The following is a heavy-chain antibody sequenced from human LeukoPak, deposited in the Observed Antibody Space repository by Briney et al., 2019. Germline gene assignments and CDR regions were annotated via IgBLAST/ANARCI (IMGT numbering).Heavy chain of an antibody. CDR1: GGSISSSNW. J-gene: IGHJ4*02. CDR2: ISHSGST. V-gene: IGHV4-4*02. Sequence: PSGTLSLTCAVSGGSISSSNWWSWVRQPPGKGLEWIGEISHSGSTNYNPSLKSRVTISVDKSKSQFSLRLSSVTAADTAVYYCARSSYYDSSGYTLDYWGQGTLVTVSS. CDR3: ARSSYYDSSGYTLDY. D-gene: IGHD3-22*01.